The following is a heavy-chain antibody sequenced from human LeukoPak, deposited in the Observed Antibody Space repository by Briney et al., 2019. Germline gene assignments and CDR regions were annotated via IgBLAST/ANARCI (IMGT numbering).Heavy chain of an antibody. CDR3: ARDNDYGVDY. V-gene: IGHV3-21*01. CDR2: ISSSSSYR. Sequence: GGSLRLSCAASGFTYSSYSMNWVRQVPGKGLEWVSYISSSSSYRYYADSVKGRFTISRDNAKNSLYLQMDSLRAEDTAVYYCARDNDYGVDYWGQGTLVTVSS. CDR1: GFTYSSYS. D-gene: IGHD4-17*01. J-gene: IGHJ4*02.